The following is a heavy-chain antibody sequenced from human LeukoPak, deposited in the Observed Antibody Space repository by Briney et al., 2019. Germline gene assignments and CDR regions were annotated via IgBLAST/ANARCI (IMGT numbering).Heavy chain of an antibody. V-gene: IGHV1-2*02. D-gene: IGHD3-22*01. CDR2: INPDSGGT. J-gene: IGHJ4*02. CDR1: GYTFTGYY. CDR3: ARGPAKGYYYDSSGQGYFDY. Sequence: ASVKVSCKASGYTFTGYYMHWVRQAPGQGLEWMGWINPDSGGTNYAQKFQGRVTMTRDTSISTAYMELNRLRSDDTAVYYCARGPAKGYYYDSSGQGYFDYWGQGTLVTVSS.